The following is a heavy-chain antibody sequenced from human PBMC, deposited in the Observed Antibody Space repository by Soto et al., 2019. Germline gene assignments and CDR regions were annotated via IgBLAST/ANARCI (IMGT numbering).Heavy chain of an antibody. CDR2: INANSGGT. CDR1: GYTFSDYY. CDR3: ARLQIEVAGTN. Sequence: ASVKFSCKASGYTFSDYYMHWVRQAPGQGLEWMGWINANSGGTTYAQKFQGRVTMTRDTSISTAYMELSSLSSDDTAIYYCARLQIEVAGTNWGQGTLVTVSS. D-gene: IGHD6-19*01. V-gene: IGHV1-2*02. J-gene: IGHJ4*02.